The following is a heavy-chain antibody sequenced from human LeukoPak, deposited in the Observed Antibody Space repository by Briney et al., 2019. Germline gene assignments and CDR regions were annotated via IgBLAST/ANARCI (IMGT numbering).Heavy chain of an antibody. CDR3: ARDREAAAGPYYYGMDV. CDR1: GLTFSSYG. D-gene: IGHD6-13*01. V-gene: IGHV3-33*01. CDR2: IWYDGSEK. J-gene: IGHJ6*02. Sequence: GGSLRLSCAASGLTFSSYGMHWVRQAPGKGLEWVAVIWYDGSEKYYVDSVKGRFTISRDNAKNSLYLQMNSLRAEDTAVYYCARDREAAAGPYYYGMDVWGQGTTVTVSS.